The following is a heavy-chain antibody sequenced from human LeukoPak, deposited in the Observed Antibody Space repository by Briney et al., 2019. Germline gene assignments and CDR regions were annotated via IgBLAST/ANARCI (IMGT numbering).Heavy chain of an antibody. CDR1: GFTFSSYG. J-gene: IGHJ4*02. CDR2: ISSSSSYT. V-gene: IGHV3-21*04. D-gene: IGHD3-10*01. Sequence: GGSLRLSCAAPGFTFSSYGMNWVRQAPGKGLEWVSSISSSSSYTYYADSVKGRFTISRDNAKNSLYLQMNSLRAEDTAVYYCAKSGDYWGQGTLVTVSS. CDR3: AKSGDY.